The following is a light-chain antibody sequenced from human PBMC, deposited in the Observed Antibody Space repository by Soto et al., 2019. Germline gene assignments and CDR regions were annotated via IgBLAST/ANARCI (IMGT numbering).Light chain of an antibody. CDR1: SSNIGNHY. J-gene: IGLJ2*01. CDR2: RNN. CDR3: AAWDDSLSGL. V-gene: IGLV1-47*01. Sequence: QSVLTQPPSASGTPGQRVTISCSGSSSNIGNHYVYWYQLLPGTAPKLLIYRNNQRPSGVPDRFSGSQSGTSASLAISGLRSEYEADYYCAAWDDSLSGLFGGGTKLTVL.